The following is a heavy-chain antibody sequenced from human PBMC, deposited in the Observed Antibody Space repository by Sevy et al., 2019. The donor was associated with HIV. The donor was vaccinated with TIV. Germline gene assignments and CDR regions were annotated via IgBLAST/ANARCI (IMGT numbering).Heavy chain of an antibody. CDR3: AKDRVWELGDAFDI. CDR2: LSGNGGST. CDR1: GFTFSSYA. J-gene: IGHJ3*02. V-gene: IGHV3-23*01. D-gene: IGHD1-26*01. Sequence: GGSPRLSCAASGFTFSSYAMNWVRQAPGKGLEWVSGLSGNGGSTNYADSVKGRFTISRDNSKNTLYLQMNSLRAEDTAIYYCAKDRVWELGDAFDIWGQGTMVTVSS.